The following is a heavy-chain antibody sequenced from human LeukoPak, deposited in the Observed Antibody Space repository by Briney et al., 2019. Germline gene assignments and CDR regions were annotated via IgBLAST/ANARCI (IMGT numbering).Heavy chain of an antibody. D-gene: IGHD2-15*01. V-gene: IGHV4-34*01. J-gene: IGHJ4*02. CDR3: ARAYCSGGSCYFVGLGPFDY. Sequence: SETLSLTCAVYGGSFSGYYWSWIRQPPGKGLEWIGEINHSGSTNYNPSLKSRVTISVDTSKNQFSLKLSSVTAADTAVYYCARAYCSGGSCYFVGLGPFDYWGQGTLVTVSS. CDR2: INHSGST. CDR1: GGSFSGYY.